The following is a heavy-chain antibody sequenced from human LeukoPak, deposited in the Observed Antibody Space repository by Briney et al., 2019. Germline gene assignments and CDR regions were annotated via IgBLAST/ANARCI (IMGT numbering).Heavy chain of an antibody. CDR2: IDPSDPSV. Sequence: ASVKVSCKASGYSFTNYKIHWLRQAPGQGLQWMGIIDPSDPSVTYAQIFKGRLIVTRDTSTSTVYMQLSSLRSEDSAMYYCARATSPIAYDWNSWGQGTLVTVSS. CDR1: GYSFTNYK. V-gene: IGHV1-46*01. J-gene: IGHJ4*02. D-gene: IGHD5-12*01. CDR3: ARATSPIAYDWNS.